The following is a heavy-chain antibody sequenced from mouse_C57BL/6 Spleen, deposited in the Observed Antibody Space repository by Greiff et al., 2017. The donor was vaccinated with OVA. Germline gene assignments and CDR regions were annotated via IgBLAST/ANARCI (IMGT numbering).Heavy chain of an antibody. Sequence: QVQLQQPGAELVKPGASVKLSCKASGYTFTSYWMHWVKQRPGRGLEWIGRIDPNSGGTKYNEKFKSKATLTVDKPSSTADMQLSSLTSEESAVYYCAKWDNYDNDEGLDYWGQGTTLTVSS. CDR3: AKWDNYDNDEGLDY. V-gene: IGHV1-72*01. CDR1: GYTFTSYW. CDR2: IDPNSGGT. J-gene: IGHJ2*01. D-gene: IGHD2-4*01.